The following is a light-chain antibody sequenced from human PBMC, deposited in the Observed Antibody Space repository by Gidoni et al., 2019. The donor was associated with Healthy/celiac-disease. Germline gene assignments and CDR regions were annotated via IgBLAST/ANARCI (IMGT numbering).Light chain of an antibody. CDR2: DGS. CDR1: NIGSKS. Sequence: SYVLTRPPSVSVAPGQTARITCGGNNIGSKSVHWYQQKPGQAPVLVVYDGSDRPSGIPERFSGSNSGNTATLTISRVEAGDEADYYCQVWDSGSDHPNVFGTGTKVTVL. J-gene: IGLJ1*01. V-gene: IGLV3-21*02. CDR3: QVWDSGSDHPNV.